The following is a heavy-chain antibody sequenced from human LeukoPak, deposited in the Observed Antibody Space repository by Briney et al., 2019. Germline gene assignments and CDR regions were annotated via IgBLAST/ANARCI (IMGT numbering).Heavy chain of an antibody. J-gene: IGHJ4*02. CDR2: IYPGDSDT. CDR1: GYSFTSYW. V-gene: IGHV5-51*01. CDR3: ARVDLYCSSTSCYSFDY. D-gene: IGHD2-2*01. Sequence: GESLMISSKGFGYSFTSYWIAWVRQLPAKGLEWMGVIYPGDSDTRYSPSFQGQVTISGDKSISTVYLQWSSLKASDTAMYYCARVDLYCSSTSCYSFDYWGQGTLVTVSS.